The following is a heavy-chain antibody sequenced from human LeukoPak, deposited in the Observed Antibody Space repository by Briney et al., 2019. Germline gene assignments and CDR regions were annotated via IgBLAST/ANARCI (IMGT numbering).Heavy chain of an antibody. CDR2: MNPNSGNT. CDR1: GYTFTSYG. D-gene: IGHD3-16*01. CDR3: ASAYYDYVWGRDYYYMDV. Sequence: EASVKVSCKASGYTFTSYGISWVRQATGQGLEWMGWMNPNSGNTGYAQKFQGRVTMTRNTSISTAYMELSSLRSEDTAVYYCASAYYDYVWGRDYYYMDVWGKGTTVTISS. V-gene: IGHV1-8*02. J-gene: IGHJ6*03.